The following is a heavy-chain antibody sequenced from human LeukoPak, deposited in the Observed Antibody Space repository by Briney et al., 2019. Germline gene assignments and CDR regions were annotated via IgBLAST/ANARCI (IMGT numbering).Heavy chain of an antibody. Sequence: GGSLRLSCAASAFTFDDYGMSWVRQAPGKGLEWVSGINWNGGSTGYADSVKGRFTISRDNAKNPLYLQMNSLRAEDTALYYCARSPPPAIYYDSSGYYYFDYWGQGTLVTVSS. D-gene: IGHD3-22*01. J-gene: IGHJ4*02. CDR2: INWNGGST. V-gene: IGHV3-20*04. CDR1: AFTFDDYG. CDR3: ARSPPPAIYYDSSGYYYFDY.